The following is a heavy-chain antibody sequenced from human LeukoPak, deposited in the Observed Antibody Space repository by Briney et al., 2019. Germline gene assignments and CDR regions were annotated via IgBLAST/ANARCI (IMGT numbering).Heavy chain of an antibody. D-gene: IGHD1-1*01. CDR3: ARHWIETTKTYSYWFDP. J-gene: IGHJ5*02. Sequence: SETLSLTSTVSGDSINNHYWSWIRQSPGKGLEWIGFIYTRGSTNYNPSLKSRVTMSGDTSKNQVPLTLNSVTAADTAVYYCARHWIETTKTYSYWFDPWGQGTLVTVSS. V-gene: IGHV4-4*09. CDR1: GDSINNHY. CDR2: IYTRGST.